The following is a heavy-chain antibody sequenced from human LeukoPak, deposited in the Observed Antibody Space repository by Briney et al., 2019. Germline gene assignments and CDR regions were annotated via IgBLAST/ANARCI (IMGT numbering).Heavy chain of an antibody. CDR3: AKERGAAAATVYFDY. CDR2: ISSSGSTI. Sequence: GGSLRLSCAASGFTFSDYYMSWIRQAPGKGLEWVSYISSSGSTIYYADSVKGRFTISRDNAKNSLYLQMNSLRAEDTAVYYCAKERGAAAATVYFDYWGQGTQVTVSS. D-gene: IGHD6-13*01. V-gene: IGHV3-11*04. J-gene: IGHJ4*02. CDR1: GFTFSDYY.